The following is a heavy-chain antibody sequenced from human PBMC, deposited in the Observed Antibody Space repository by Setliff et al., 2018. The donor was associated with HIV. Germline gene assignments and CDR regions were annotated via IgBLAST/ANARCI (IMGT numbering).Heavy chain of an antibody. CDR2: VYYTGKT. CDR1: GVSIVSGGFY. Sequence: SETLSLTCSVSGVSIVSGGFYFSWIRHHPGKGLEWIGTVYYTGKTYYNPSLQSRLTMSAGTSKNQLYLKINSVTAADTAVYFCARDLHANYHVVDIWGPGTMVTVS. CDR3: ARDLHANYHVVDI. J-gene: IGHJ3*02. V-gene: IGHV4-31*03. D-gene: IGHD2-15*01.